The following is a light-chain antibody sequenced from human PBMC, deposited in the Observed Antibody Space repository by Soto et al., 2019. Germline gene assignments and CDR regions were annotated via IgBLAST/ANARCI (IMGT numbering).Light chain of an antibody. CDR3: AAWDASLYRYV. Sequence: QSVLTQPPSASGTPGQRVTISCSGSSSNIGSNTVNWYQQLPGTAPKLLIYNDNQRPSGVPDRFSGSKSGTSASLAISGLQSGDDADYACAAWDASLYRYVFGSGINVTGL. V-gene: IGLV1-44*01. CDR1: SSNIGSNT. J-gene: IGLJ1*01. CDR2: NDN.